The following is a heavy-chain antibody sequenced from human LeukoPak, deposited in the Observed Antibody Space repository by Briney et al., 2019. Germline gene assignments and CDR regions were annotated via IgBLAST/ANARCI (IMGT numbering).Heavy chain of an antibody. CDR3: AKDYSSSSDYFDF. J-gene: IGHJ4*02. D-gene: IGHD6-13*01. V-gene: IGHV3-30*18. CDR2: ISYDGSNK. Sequence: PGGSLRLSCAASGVTFSTYGMHWVRQAPGKGLEWVAFISYDGSNKYYADSVKGRFTISRDNSKNTLYLEMNSLRPEDTALYCCAKDYSSSSDYFDFWGQGTLVTVSS. CDR1: GVTFSTYG.